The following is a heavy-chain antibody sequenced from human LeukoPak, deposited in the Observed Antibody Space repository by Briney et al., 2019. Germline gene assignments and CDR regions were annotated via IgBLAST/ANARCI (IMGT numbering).Heavy chain of an antibody. CDR2: INPSGGST. D-gene: IGHD6-6*01. CDR1: GYTFTSYY. J-gene: IGHJ4*02. Sequence: ASVKVSCKVSGYTFTSYYMHWVRQAPGQGLEWMGIINPSGGSTSYAQKFQGRVTMTRDTSTSTVYMELSSLRSEDTAVYYCAMNRAALPSFDYWGQGTLVTVSS. V-gene: IGHV1-46*01. CDR3: AMNRAALPSFDY.